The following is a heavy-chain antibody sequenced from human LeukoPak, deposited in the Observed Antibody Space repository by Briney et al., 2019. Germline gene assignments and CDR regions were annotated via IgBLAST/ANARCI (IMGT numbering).Heavy chain of an antibody. D-gene: IGHD6-13*01. J-gene: IGHJ4*02. V-gene: IGHV4-34*01. Sequence: PSETLSLTCAVYGGSFSGYYWSWIRQPPGKGLEWIGEINHSGSTNYNPSLKSRVTISVDTSKNQFSLKLSSVTAADTAVYYCARGKRGYSSSWYDYWGQGTVVTVSS. CDR3: ARGKRGYSSSWYDY. CDR1: GGSFSGYY. CDR2: INHSGST.